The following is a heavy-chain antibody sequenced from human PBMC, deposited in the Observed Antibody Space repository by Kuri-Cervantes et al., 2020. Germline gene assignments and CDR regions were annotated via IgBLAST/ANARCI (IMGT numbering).Heavy chain of an antibody. D-gene: IGHD6-13*01. V-gene: IGHV3-30*18. CDR3: AKLAAAGTGIFDY. Sequence: LSLTCAASGFTFSSYWMSWVRQAPGKGLEWVAVISYDGSNKYYADSVKGRFTISRDNSKNTLYLQMNSLRAEDTAVYYCAKLAAAGTGIFDYWGQGTLVTVSS. J-gene: IGHJ4*02. CDR2: ISYDGSNK. CDR1: GFTFSSYW.